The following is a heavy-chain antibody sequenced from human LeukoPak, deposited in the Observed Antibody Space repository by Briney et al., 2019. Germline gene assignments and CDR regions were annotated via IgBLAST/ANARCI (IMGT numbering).Heavy chain of an antibody. CDR1: GFTFDDYS. J-gene: IGHJ3*02. D-gene: IGHD1-26*01. V-gene: IGHV3-9*03. CDR3: AKDIAPRSRVSGAFDM. CDR2: ISWNGGSI. Sequence: GGSLRLSCAASGFTFDDYSMRWVRQAPGKGLEWVSGISWNGGSISYADSVKGRFTLSRDNAKNSLSLQMNSLRAEDMALYYCAKDIAPRSRVSGAFDMWGQGTMVTVSS.